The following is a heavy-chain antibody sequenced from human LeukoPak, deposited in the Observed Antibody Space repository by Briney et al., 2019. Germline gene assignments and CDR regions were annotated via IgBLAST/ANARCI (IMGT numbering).Heavy chain of an antibody. CDR1: GGTFISYA. Sequence: SVKVSCKASGGTFISYAISWVRQPPGQGLEWMGGIIPIFGRANYAQKFQGRVTITADESTSTAYMELSSLRSEDTAVYYCASRFYSSGWYDYWGQGTLVTVSS. CDR3: ASRFYSSGWYDY. CDR2: IIPIFGRA. D-gene: IGHD6-19*01. V-gene: IGHV1-69*13. J-gene: IGHJ4*02.